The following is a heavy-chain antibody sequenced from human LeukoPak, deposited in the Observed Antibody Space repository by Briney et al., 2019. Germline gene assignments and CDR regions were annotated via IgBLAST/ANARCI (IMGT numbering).Heavy chain of an antibody. V-gene: IGHV1-2*02. J-gene: IGHJ6*03. CDR2: IKPNRCGT. Sequence: GAPLKVSCKASGYTFTSYYMHWVRQAPGHGLEWMGWIKPNRCGTNYAQKLTGRVTVNRPTYFSTANMELRRIRADYPPLYHSASAYSSGGYLYYHYYMGVWGKGTTVTVS. D-gene: IGHD6-19*01. CDR1: GYTFTSYY. CDR3: ASAYSSGGYLYYHYYMGV.